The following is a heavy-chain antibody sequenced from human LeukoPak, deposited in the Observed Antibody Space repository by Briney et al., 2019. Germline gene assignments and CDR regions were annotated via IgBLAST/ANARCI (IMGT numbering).Heavy chain of an antibody. CDR2: INQGGSEK. CDR1: GFTFSDYY. J-gene: IGHJ4*02. D-gene: IGHD3-22*01. V-gene: IGHV3-7*01. CDR3: LRENHDSGWSFDY. Sequence: GGSLRLSCAASGFTFSDYYMSWIRQAPGKGLEWVANINQGGSEKYYVDSVKGRFTISRDNAKNSLYLEMNSLRAEDTAVYYCLRENHDSGWSFDYWGQGTLVTVSS.